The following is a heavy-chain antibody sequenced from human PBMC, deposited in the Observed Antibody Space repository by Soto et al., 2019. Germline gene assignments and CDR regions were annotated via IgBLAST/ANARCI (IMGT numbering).Heavy chain of an antibody. CDR2: IIPIFPTP. D-gene: IGHD3-16*02. J-gene: IGHJ6*02. CDR1: GGTLGNSA. CDR3: AREKDRQQLGGNYYSGIDV. V-gene: IGHV1-69*12. Sequence: QVQLVQSGAEVKKPGSSVTVSCKASGGTLGNSAISWVRQAPGQGLEWMGGIIPIFPTPDSAQKFQGRVTMTAEESTSTADMELIRMRSEYTAVCYWAREKDRQQLGGNYYSGIDVWGQGTTVTVSS.